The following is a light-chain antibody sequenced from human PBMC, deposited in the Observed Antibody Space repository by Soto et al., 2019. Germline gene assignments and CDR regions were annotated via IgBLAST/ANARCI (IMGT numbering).Light chain of an antibody. CDR3: MQALQTPPT. CDR1: QSILFSNGYHY. V-gene: IGKV2-28*01. J-gene: IGKJ1*01. Sequence: DLVMTQSPLSLPVTPGEQASISCRSSQSILFSNGYHYVDWYLQMPGQSQQLRSDLGSNRDSGVQDRSSGSGSGTDYTLEISRVEAEDGGVYYGMQALQTPPTFGQGTKLDIK. CDR2: LGS.